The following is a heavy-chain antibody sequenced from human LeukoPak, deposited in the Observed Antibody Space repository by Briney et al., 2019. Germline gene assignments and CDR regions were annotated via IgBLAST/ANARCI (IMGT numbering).Heavy chain of an antibody. J-gene: IGHJ4*02. V-gene: IGHV3-7*01. CDR3: ARDHVVNGLVFDY. CDR2: INQDGSER. Sequence: GGSLRLSCAASGFTFNRHWMSWVRQAPGKGLEWVANINQDGSERQYVDSVKGRFTISRDNAKNSMYLQMNSLNVEDTAIYFCARDHVVNGLVFDYWGQGILVTVS. D-gene: IGHD2-15*01. CDR1: GFTFNRHW.